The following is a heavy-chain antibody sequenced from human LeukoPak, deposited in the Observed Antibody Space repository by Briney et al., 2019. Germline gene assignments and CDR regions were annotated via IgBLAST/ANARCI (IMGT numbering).Heavy chain of an antibody. V-gene: IGHV4-38-2*02. D-gene: IGHD3-3*01. CDR2: IYHSGST. Sequence: SETLSLTCTVSGYSISSGYYWGWIRQPPGKGLEWIGSIYHSGSTYYNPSLKSRVTISVDTSKNQFSLKLSSVTAADTAVYYCARGRWRRHSYYYYMDVWGKGTTVSVSS. J-gene: IGHJ6*03. CDR1: GYSISSGYY. CDR3: ARGRWRRHSYYYYMDV.